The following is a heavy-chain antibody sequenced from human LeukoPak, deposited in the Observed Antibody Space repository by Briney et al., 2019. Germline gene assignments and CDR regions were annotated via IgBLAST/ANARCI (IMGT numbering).Heavy chain of an antibody. D-gene: IGHD2-15*01. CDR1: GFTVSSNY. J-gene: IGHJ6*02. CDR3: ARDSVYCSGGSCYGPLYYYGMDV. V-gene: IGHV3-66*01. CDR2: IYSGGST. Sequence: PGGSLRLSCAASGFTVSSNYMSWVRQAPGKGLEWVSVIYSGGSTYYADSVKGRFTISRDNSKNTLYLQMNSLRAEDTAVYYCARDSVYCSGGSCYGPLYYYGMDVWGQGTTVTVSS.